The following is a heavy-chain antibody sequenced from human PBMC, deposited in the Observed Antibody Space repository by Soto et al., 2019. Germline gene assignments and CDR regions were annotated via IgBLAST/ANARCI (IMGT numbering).Heavy chain of an antibody. Sequence: GGSLRLSCAASGFTFGDYAMSWVRQAPGKGLEWVGFIRSKAYGGTTEYAASVKGRFTISRDDSKSIAYLQMNSLKTEDTAVYYCTRDSANIVLMVYAIDYYGMDVWGQGTTVTVSS. CDR2: IRSKAYGGTT. CDR1: GFTFGDYA. J-gene: IGHJ6*02. V-gene: IGHV3-49*04. D-gene: IGHD2-8*01. CDR3: TRDSANIVLMVYAIDYYGMDV.